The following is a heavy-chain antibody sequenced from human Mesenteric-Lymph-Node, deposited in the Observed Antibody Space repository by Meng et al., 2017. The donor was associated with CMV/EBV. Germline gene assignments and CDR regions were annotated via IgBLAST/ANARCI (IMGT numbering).Heavy chain of an antibody. D-gene: IGHD4-11*01. CDR2: INPSGGST. Sequence: SGYTFTSYYMHWVRQAPGQGLEWMGIINPSGGSTSYAQKFQGRVTMTRDTSTSTVYMELSSLRSEDTAVYYCAREVRDSSYEGYFQHWGQGTLVTVSS. CDR1: GYTFTSYY. V-gene: IGHV1-46*01. CDR3: AREVRDSSYEGYFQH. J-gene: IGHJ1*01.